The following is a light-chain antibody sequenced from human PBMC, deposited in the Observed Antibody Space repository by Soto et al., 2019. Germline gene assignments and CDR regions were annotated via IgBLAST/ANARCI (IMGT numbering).Light chain of an antibody. V-gene: IGLV2-23*01. CDR2: EGS. Sequence: QSALTQPASVSGSPGQSITISCTGTSSDVGSYRYVSWYQRHSGKAPKLLIYEGSKRPSGVSNRFSGSKSGNTASLTISGLQAEDEGDYHCCSYAGSSTDMVFGGGTKLTVL. CDR1: SSDVGSYRY. J-gene: IGLJ2*01. CDR3: CSYAGSSTDMV.